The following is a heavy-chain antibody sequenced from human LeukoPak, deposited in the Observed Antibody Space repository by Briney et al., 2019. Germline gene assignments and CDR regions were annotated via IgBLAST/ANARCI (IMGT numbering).Heavy chain of an antibody. CDR2: IYYSGST. CDR1: GGSFSSYY. V-gene: IGHV4-59*01. CDR3: ARAGTAMVTLDY. D-gene: IGHD5-18*01. J-gene: IGHJ4*02. Sequence: SETLSLTCTVSGGSFSSYYWSWIRQPPGKGLEWIGYIYYSGSTNYNPSLKSRVTISVDTSKNQFYLRLSSVTAADTAVYYCARAGTAMVTLDYWGQGTLVTVSS.